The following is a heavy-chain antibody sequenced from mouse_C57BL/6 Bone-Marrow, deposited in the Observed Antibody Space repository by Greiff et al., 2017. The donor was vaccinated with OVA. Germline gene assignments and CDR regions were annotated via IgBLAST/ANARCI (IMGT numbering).Heavy chain of an antibody. Sequence: QLQQSGPELVKPGASVKISCKASGYAFRSSWMKWVLPRPGNFLEWIGRIYPVDGDTNYNGKFKGKATLTADKSSSTAYMQLSSLTSEDSAVYFCAPYWYFDVWGTGTTVTVSS. V-gene: IGHV1-82*01. CDR2: IYPVDGDT. CDR1: GYAFRSSW. J-gene: IGHJ1*03. CDR3: APYWYFDV.